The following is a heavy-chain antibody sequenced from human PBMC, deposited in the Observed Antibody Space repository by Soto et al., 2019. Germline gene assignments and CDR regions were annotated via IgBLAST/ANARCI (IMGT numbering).Heavy chain of an antibody. Sequence: EVQLLESGGGLVQPGGSLRLSCAASGFTFSSYAMSWVRQAPGKGLEWVSAISGSGGSTYYADSVKGRFTISRDNSKKKLSLQMNSLRAEDTAVYYCAKGLDCSGGSCYSRPPPGFQHWGQGTLVTVSS. CDR1: GFTFSSYA. J-gene: IGHJ1*01. D-gene: IGHD2-15*01. V-gene: IGHV3-23*01. CDR2: ISGSGGST. CDR3: AKGLDCSGGSCYSRPPPGFQH.